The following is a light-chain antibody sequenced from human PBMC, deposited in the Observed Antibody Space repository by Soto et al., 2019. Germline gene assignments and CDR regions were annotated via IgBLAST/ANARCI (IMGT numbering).Light chain of an antibody. CDR1: QSISYN. CDR2: SAS. Sequence: EIVMTQSPATLSVSPGERATLSCRASQSISYNLAWYQQKPGQAPRVLIYSASTRATGIPARFSGSGSGTEFTLTISSLQSEDFAVYCCQQYNNWPPITFGQGTRLEIK. CDR3: QQYNNWPPIT. J-gene: IGKJ5*01. V-gene: IGKV3-15*01.